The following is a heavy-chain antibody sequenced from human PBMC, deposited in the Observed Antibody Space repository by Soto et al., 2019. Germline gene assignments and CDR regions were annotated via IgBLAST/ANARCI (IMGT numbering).Heavy chain of an antibody. CDR3: ARDGEDGVSAALPH. D-gene: IGHD6-13*01. CDR1: GFTVSSNY. Sequence: SGGSLRLSCAASGFTVSSNYMSWVRQAPGKGLEWVSVIYSGGSTYYADSVKGRFTISRDNSKNTLYLQMNSLRAEDTAVYYCARDGEDGVSAALPHWGQGTLVTVSS. V-gene: IGHV3-66*01. CDR2: IYSGGST. J-gene: IGHJ1*01.